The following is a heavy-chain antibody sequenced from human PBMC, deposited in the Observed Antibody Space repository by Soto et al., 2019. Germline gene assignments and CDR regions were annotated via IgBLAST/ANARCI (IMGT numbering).Heavy chain of an antibody. CDR2: ISSDGDII. Sequence: PGGSLRLSCSASGFTFSEYSMHWVRQAPGKGLQYVSTISSDGDIIYYADSVKGRFTISRDNSKNTLYLQMNSLRPEDTAVYYCVKVSTFYDILTGYYSTNFFDPWGQGTLVTVSS. V-gene: IGHV3-64D*06. J-gene: IGHJ5*02. CDR1: GFTFSEYS. CDR3: VKVSTFYDILTGYYSTNFFDP. D-gene: IGHD3-9*01.